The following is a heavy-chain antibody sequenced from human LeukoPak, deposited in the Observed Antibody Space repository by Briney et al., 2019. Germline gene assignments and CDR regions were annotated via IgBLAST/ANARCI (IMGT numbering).Heavy chain of an antibody. CDR1: GFTFSSYS. CDR2: ISSSSSYI. V-gene: IGHV3-21*01. J-gene: IGHJ5*02. CDR3: ARGGIEEQLVRFHWFDP. D-gene: IGHD6-13*01. Sequence: PGGSLRLSCAASGFTFSSYSMNWVRHAPEKGLEWVSSISSSSSYIYYADSVKGRFTISRDNAKNSLYLQMNSLRAEDTAVYYCARGGIEEQLVRFHWFDPWGQGTLVTVSS.